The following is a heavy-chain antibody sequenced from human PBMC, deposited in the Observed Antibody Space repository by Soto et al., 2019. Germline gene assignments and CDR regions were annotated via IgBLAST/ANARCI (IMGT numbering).Heavy chain of an antibody. CDR2: ISYDGSNK. Sequence: QVQLVESGGGVVQPGRSLRLSCAASGFTFSRYGMHWVRQAPGKGLEWVAVISYDGSNKYYADSVKGRFTISRDNSKNTLYLPMNSLRAEDMAVYYCAKESPFRSYVLGYWGQGTLVTVSS. J-gene: IGHJ4*02. CDR3: AKESPFRSYVLGY. D-gene: IGHD1-26*01. CDR1: GFTFSRYG. V-gene: IGHV3-30*18.